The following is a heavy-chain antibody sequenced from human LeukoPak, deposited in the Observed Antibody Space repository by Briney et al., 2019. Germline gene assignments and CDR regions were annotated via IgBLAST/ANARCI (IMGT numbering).Heavy chain of an antibody. CDR2: MNPKTGNT. J-gene: IGHJ4*02. V-gene: IGHV1-8*01. CDR1: GYTFISYG. Sequence: ASVKVSCKASGYTFISYGISWVRQAPGQGLEWIGWMNPKTGNTGYAQKFQGRVTLTRNTAISSAYMELTSLTSEDTAVYFCARGLARYDSWGQGTLVVVSS. CDR3: ARGLARYDS. D-gene: IGHD3-9*01.